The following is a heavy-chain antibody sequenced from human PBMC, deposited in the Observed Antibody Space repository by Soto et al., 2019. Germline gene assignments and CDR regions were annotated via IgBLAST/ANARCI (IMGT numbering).Heavy chain of an antibody. CDR1: GGSISSYY. Sequence: SETLSLTCTVSGGSISSYYWSWIRQPPGKGLEWIGYIYYSGSTNYNPSLKSRVTISVDTSKNQFSLKLSSVTAADTAVYYCARRGYYYGSGSLTGYYYYMDVCGKGTTVTVSS. D-gene: IGHD3-10*01. CDR2: IYYSGST. J-gene: IGHJ6*03. CDR3: ARRGYYYGSGSLTGYYYYMDV. V-gene: IGHV4-59*08.